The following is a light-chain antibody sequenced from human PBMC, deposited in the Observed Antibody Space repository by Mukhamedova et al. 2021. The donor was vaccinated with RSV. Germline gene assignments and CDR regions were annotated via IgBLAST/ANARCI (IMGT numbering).Light chain of an antibody. V-gene: IGKV1-NL1*01. CDR2: HIS. J-gene: IGKJ1*01. Sequence: MGTITCRASQGIGNCLAWYQQQPGRAPRVLLSHISRLESGVPSRFSGSGSGTDFTLTIGSLQPEDSATYYCQQCYRFPRTFGLGTKV. CDR3: QQCYRFPRT. CDR1: QGIGNC.